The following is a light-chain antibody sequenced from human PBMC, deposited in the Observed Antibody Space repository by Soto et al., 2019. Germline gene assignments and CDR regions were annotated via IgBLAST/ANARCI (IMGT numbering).Light chain of an antibody. CDR2: EVS. CDR1: SSDLGTYNY. Sequence: QSVLTQPASVSWSPGQSITISCTGTSSDLGTYNYVSWYQQHPGKAPKLMIYEVSNRPSGVSNRFSGSKSGNTASLTISGLQAEDEADYYCSSYTTSSTLNVVFGGGTKVTVL. CDR3: SSYTTSSTLNVV. J-gene: IGLJ2*01. V-gene: IGLV2-14*01.